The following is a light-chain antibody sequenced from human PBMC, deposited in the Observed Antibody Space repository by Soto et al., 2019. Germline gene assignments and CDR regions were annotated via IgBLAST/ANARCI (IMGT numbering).Light chain of an antibody. V-gene: IGKV3-15*01. CDR3: QEYNNWHPIT. J-gene: IGKJ4*01. CDR1: QSISSK. Sequence: EIVMTQSPATLSVSPGERATLSCRASQSISSKLAWYQQKPGQAPRLLIYGASPRATGIPVRFSGSGSGTEFTLTITSLQSEDFAVYYCQEYNNWHPITFSGGTKVEIK. CDR2: GAS.